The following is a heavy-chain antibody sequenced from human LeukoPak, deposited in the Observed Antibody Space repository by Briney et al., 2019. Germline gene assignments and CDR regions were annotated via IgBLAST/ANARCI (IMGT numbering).Heavy chain of an antibody. J-gene: IGHJ5*02. CDR2: IYHSGST. CDR1: GGSISSYY. CDR3: ARDRYGSSYRFDP. D-gene: IGHD6-13*01. Sequence: SETLSLTCTVSGGSISSYYWSWIRQPPGKGLEWIGYIYHSGSTNYNPSLKSRVTISVDTSKNQFSLKLSSVTAADTAVYYCARDRYGSSYRFDPWGQGTLVTVSS. V-gene: IGHV4-59*12.